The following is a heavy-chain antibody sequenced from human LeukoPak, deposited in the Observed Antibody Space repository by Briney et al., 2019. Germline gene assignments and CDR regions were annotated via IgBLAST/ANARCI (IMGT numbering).Heavy chain of an antibody. CDR1: GYTFTSYY. Sequence: ASVKVSCKASGYTFTSYYMHWVRQAPGQGLEWMGIINPSGGSTSYAQKFQGRVTMTGDTSTSTVYMELSSLRSEDTAVYYCARGLSDGDYGLYFDYWGQGTLVTVSS. CDR2: INPSGGST. J-gene: IGHJ4*02. CDR3: ARGLSDGDYGLYFDY. V-gene: IGHV1-46*01. D-gene: IGHD4-17*01.